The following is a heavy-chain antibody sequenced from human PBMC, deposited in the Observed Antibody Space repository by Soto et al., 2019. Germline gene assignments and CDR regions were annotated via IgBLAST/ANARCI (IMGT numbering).Heavy chain of an antibody. V-gene: IGHV3-23*01. D-gene: IGHD3-10*01. CDR3: AEDRMSYNSVWDPFDI. Sequence: GGSVRLSCAASGFTFITYAMSWVRQAPGKGLEWVSGIGGGETDTHYAESVKGRFTISRDNSKSTLFLQMSSLGAEDTAVYYCAEDRMSYNSVWDPFDIWGQGTMVT. CDR1: GFTFITYA. J-gene: IGHJ3*02. CDR2: IGGGETDT.